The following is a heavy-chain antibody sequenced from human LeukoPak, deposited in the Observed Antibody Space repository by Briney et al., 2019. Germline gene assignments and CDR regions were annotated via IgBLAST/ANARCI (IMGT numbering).Heavy chain of an antibody. V-gene: IGHV4-38-2*02. CDR2: IYHSGST. D-gene: IGHD2-2*01. J-gene: IGHJ5*02. Sequence: SETLSLTCTVSGYSISSVYYWGWIRQPPGKGLGWIGSIYHSGSTYYNPSLKSRVTISVDTSKNQFSLKLSSVTAADTAVYCCARAKYQPFNWFDPWGQGTLVTVSS. CDR1: GYSISSVYY. CDR3: ARAKYQPFNWFDP.